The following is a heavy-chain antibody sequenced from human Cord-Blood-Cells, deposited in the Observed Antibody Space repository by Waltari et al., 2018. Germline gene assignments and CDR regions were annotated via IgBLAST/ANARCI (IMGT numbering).Heavy chain of an antibody. CDR3: AREVAVATGMGWFDP. CDR2: IIPIFGTG. V-gene: IGHV1-69*18. J-gene: IGHJ5*02. D-gene: IGHD5-12*01. Sequence: QVQLVQSGAEVKKPGSSVKVSCKASGGTFSSYAISWVRQAPGQGLEWMVRIIPIFGTGNYEQRFRGRVTITADESTSTAYMGLSSLRSEDTAVYYCAREVAVATGMGWFDPWGQGTLVTVSS. CDR1: GGTFSSYA.